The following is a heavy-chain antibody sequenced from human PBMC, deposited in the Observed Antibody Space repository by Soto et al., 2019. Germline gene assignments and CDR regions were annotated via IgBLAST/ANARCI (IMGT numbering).Heavy chain of an antibody. CDR2: IYHSGST. CDR1: GGSISSSNW. Sequence: SETLSLTCAVSGGSISSSNWWSWVRQPPGKGLEWIGEIYHSGSTNYNPSLKSRATISVDKSKNQFSLKLSSVTAADTAVYYCARDGGFCTNGVCPVYYYYGMDVWGQGTTVTVSS. D-gene: IGHD2-8*01. CDR3: ARDGGFCTNGVCPVYYYYGMDV. J-gene: IGHJ6*02. V-gene: IGHV4-4*02.